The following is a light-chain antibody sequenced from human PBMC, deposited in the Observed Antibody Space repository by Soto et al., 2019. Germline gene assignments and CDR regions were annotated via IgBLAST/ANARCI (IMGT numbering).Light chain of an antibody. J-gene: IGKJ1*01. Sequence: DLQMTQSPSSLSASVGDRVIITCRASRTIAGYVSWYQQRPGEAPNLLIYAASSLKSGVPSRFRGRGSGTDFTLTINSLQPEDFATYYCQQTYSTPGTFGQGTGVEIK. V-gene: IGKV1-39*01. CDR1: RTIAGY. CDR2: AAS. CDR3: QQTYSTPGT.